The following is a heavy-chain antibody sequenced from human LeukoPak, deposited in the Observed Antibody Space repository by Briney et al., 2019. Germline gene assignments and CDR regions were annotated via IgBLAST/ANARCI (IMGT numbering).Heavy chain of an antibody. CDR3: ARAEGSSLVVDYYYYMDV. CDR2: INPNSGGT. V-gene: IGHV1-2*02. J-gene: IGHJ6*03. Sequence: ASVKVSCKASGYTFTGYYMHWVRQAPGQGLEWMGWINPNSGGTNYAQKFQGRVTMTRDTSISTAYMELSRLRSDDTAVYYCARAEGSSLVVDYYYYMDVWGKGTTVTVSS. CDR1: GYTFTGYY. D-gene: IGHD6-13*01.